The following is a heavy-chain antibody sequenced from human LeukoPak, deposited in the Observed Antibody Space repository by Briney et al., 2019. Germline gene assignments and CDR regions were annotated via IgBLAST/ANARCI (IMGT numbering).Heavy chain of an antibody. CDR1: GGSFSGYY. D-gene: IGHD4-17*01. V-gene: IGHV4-34*01. Sequence: SETLSLTCAVYGGSFSGYYWSWIRQPPGKGLEWIGEINHSGSTNYNPSLKSRVTISVDTSKNQFSLKLSSVTAADTAVYYCARHQYGDYGISPYYFDYWGQGTLVTVSS. CDR2: INHSGST. J-gene: IGHJ4*02. CDR3: ARHQYGDYGISPYYFDY.